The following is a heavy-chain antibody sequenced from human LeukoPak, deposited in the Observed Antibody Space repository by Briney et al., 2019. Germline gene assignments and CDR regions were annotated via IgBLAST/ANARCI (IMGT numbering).Heavy chain of an antibody. CDR1: GFTFSSYW. D-gene: IGHD4-23*01. J-gene: IGHJ4*02. V-gene: IGHV3-74*01. CDR2: INSDGSST. Sequence: GGSLRLSCAASGFTFSSYWMHWVRQAPGKGLVWVSRINSDGSSTSYADSVKGRFTISRDNAKNSLYLQMNSLRAEDTAVYYCARSRLTVANQEIDYWGQGTLVTVSS. CDR3: ARSRLTVANQEIDY.